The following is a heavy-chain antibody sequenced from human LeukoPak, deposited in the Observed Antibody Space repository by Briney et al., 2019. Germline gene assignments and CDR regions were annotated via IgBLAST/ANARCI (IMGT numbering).Heavy chain of an antibody. V-gene: IGHV4-39*01. CDR1: AESSTTNSYW. J-gene: IGHJ5*02. D-gene: IGHD2-21*01. CDR2: IYSSGNS. CDR3: AIQRIWFLHIGNWFDP. Sequence: SETLSLTCIISAESSTTNSYWWGWIRQSPGKGLEWIGSIYSSGNSYYNPSLKTRATISPDTSKNQYSLRLTSVTAADTAIYYGAIQRIWFLHIGNWFDPWGQGILVIVSS.